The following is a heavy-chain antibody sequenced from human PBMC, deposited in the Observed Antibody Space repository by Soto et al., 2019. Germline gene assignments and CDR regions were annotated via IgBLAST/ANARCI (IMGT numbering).Heavy chain of an antibody. V-gene: IGHV1-69*13. CDR2: IIPFFGTA. CDR3: ARTAPMDAGDKYYYDF. J-gene: IGHJ4*02. Sequence: SVKVSCKTSGGTFSTFGISWVGQAPGQGLEWMGGIIPFFGTAEYSQKFEDRITITADESTNTVYMDLRSLTSEDTAIYYCARTAPMDAGDKYYYDFWGQGALVTVSS. D-gene: IGHD3-16*01. CDR1: GGTFSTFG.